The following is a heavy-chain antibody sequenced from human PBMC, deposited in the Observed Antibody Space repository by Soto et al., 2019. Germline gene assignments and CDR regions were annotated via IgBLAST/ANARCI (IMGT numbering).Heavy chain of an antibody. CDR1: GGTFSSYA. Sequence: QVQLVQSGAEVKKPGSSVKVSCKASGGTFSSYAISWVRQAPGQGLEWMGGIIPIFGTANYAQKFQGRVTINADESTRTAHMELTSLRSEDTAVYYCAKKGEGSCRWSFDYWGQGTLVTVSS. CDR2: IIPIFGTA. D-gene: IGHD2-15*01. J-gene: IGHJ4*02. CDR3: AKKGEGSCRWSFDY. V-gene: IGHV1-69*12.